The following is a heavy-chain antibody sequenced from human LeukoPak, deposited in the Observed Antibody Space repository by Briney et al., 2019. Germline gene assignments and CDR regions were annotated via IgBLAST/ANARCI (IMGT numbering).Heavy chain of an antibody. J-gene: IGHJ6*03. CDR3: ARGGSGWDYYYYYMDV. CDR1: GGSISSSSYY. Sequence: SETLSLTCTVSGGSISSSSYYWGWIRQPPGRGLEWIGSVYYTGSTYYNPSLKSRVTISVDTSKNQFSLKLSSVTAADTAVYYCARGGSGWDYYYYYMDVWGKGTTVTISS. V-gene: IGHV4-39*07. CDR2: VYYTGST. D-gene: IGHD6-19*01.